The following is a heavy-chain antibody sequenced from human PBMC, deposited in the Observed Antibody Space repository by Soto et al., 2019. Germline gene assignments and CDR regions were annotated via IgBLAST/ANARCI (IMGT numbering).Heavy chain of an antibody. CDR3: AHIRVVTYYGSGWFDP. J-gene: IGHJ5*02. Sequence: QITLRESGPTLVKPTQTLTLTCAVSGSSLSTSGVGVGWIRQPPGKALEWLALIYWDDDKRYSPSLTNRLTITKDTSKNQVVLTMTNMDPVDTATYYCAHIRVVTYYGSGWFDPWGQGTLVTFSS. D-gene: IGHD3-10*01. CDR1: GSSLSTSGVG. V-gene: IGHV2-5*02. CDR2: IYWDDDK.